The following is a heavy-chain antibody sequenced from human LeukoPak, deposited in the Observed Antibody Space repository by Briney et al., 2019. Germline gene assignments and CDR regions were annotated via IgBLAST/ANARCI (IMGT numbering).Heavy chain of an antibody. CDR3: ARDPSRGYNYGYGDY. J-gene: IGHJ4*02. CDR2: IKQDRSEK. V-gene: IGHV3-7*01. CDR1: GFTFSTYW. D-gene: IGHD5-18*01. Sequence: GGSLRLSCAASGFTFSTYWMSWVRQAPGKGLEWVAHIKQDRSEKYYVDPVKGRFTIARDNAKNSLYLQMNSLRAEDTAVYYCARDPSRGYNYGYGDYWGQGTLVIVSS.